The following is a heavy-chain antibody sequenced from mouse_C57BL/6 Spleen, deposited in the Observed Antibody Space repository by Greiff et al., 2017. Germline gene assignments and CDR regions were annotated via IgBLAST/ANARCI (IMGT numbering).Heavy chain of an antibody. V-gene: IGHV1-66*01. CDR1: GYSFTSYY. CDR2: IYPGSGNT. CDR3: ARGYSYAMDY. J-gene: IGHJ4*01. Sequence: QVQLQQSGPELVKPGASVKISCKASGYSFTSYYIHWVQQRPGQGLEWIGWIYPGSGNTKYNEKFKGKATLTADTSSSTAYMQLSSLTSEDSAVYYCARGYSYAMDYWGQGTSVTVSS. D-gene: IGHD2-14*01.